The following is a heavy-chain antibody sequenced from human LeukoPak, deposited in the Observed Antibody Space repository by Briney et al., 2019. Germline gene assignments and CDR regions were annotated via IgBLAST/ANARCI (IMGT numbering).Heavy chain of an antibody. Sequence: GASVKVSCKASGYTFIGYYMHWVRQAPGQGLEWMGWINPNSGGTNYAQKFQGRVTMTRDTSISTAYMELSRLRSDDTAVYYCARSRTSFVAGRDMPGYWGQGTLVTVSS. CDR2: INPNSGGT. CDR1: GYTFIGYY. CDR3: ARSRTSFVAGRDMPGY. V-gene: IGHV1-2*02. D-gene: IGHD6-19*01. J-gene: IGHJ4*02.